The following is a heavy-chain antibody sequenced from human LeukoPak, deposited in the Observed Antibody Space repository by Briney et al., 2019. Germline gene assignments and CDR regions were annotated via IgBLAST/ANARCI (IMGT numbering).Heavy chain of an antibody. CDR3: ARSLAPASIVVVPAADIDY. CDR1: GFTFSSYW. V-gene: IGHV3-74*01. CDR2: INSDGSST. Sequence: GGSLRLSCAASGFTFSSYWMHWVRQAPGKGLVWVSRINSDGSSTSYAASVKGRFTISRGNAKNTLYLQMNSLRAEDTAVYYCARSLAPASIVVVPAADIDYWGQGTLVTVSS. J-gene: IGHJ4*02. D-gene: IGHD2-2*01.